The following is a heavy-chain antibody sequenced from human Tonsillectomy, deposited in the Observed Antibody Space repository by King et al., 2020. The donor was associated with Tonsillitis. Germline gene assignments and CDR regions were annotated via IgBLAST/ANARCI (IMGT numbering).Heavy chain of an antibody. CDR2: ISGSVTYL. CDR3: AREEGEGFDY. Sequence: VQLVESGGGLVKPGGSLRLSCAASGFTFSSYSMNWVRQAPGKGLEWVSSISGSVTYLYYAASVKGRFTISRDNAKNSLYLQMNSLRAEDTAVYYCAREEGEGFDYWGQGTLVAVSS. CDR1: GFTFSSYS. V-gene: IGHV3-21*01. D-gene: IGHD3-16*01. J-gene: IGHJ4*02.